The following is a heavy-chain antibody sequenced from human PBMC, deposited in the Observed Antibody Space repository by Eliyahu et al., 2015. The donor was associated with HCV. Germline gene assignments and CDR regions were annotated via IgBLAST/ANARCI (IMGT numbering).Heavy chain of an antibody. CDR2: IKEDGSEE. V-gene: IGHV3-7*01. CDR1: XFTFSRYW. J-gene: IGHJ3*02. D-gene: IGHD6-19*01. CDR3: ARDSTPSDSSAWYDAFDT. Sequence: EVHLVESGGGLVQPGGSXRLSXVASXFTFSRYWXTWVRQAPGKGLEXVANIKEDGSEEYYVDSVEGRFTISRDNAKNLLYLQMNSLKAEDTAVYFCARDSTPSDSSAWYDAFDTWGQGTMVTVSS.